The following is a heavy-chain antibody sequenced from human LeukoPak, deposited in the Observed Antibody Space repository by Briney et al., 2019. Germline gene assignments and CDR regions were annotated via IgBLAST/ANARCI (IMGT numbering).Heavy chain of an antibody. CDR3: ARDCFPHDDAHYGMDV. D-gene: IGHD3-16*01. J-gene: IGHJ6*02. CDR1: GFTFSNYG. Sequence: GGSLRLSCTASGFTFSNYGMHWVRQAPGKGLEWVAVMWVWNDGSNEYYADSVKGRFTIARDNSKNTLYLQMVSLRAEDTADYYCARDCFPHDDAHYGMDVWGQGTTVTVSS. CDR2: MWVWNDGSNE. V-gene: IGHV3-33*01.